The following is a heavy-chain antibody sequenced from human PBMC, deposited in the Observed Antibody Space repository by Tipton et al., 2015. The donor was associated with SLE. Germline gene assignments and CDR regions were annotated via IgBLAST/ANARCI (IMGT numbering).Heavy chain of an antibody. CDR3: AREGLPDAFDI. CDR2: ISSGGTFI. Sequence: SLRLSCTASGFTFSSQEMNWVRQAPGKGLEWVSYISSGGTFIHYADSVKGRFTISRDNAKNSLSLQMSSLRAEDTAVYYCAREGLPDAFDIWGQGTMVIVSS. V-gene: IGHV3-48*03. J-gene: IGHJ3*02. D-gene: IGHD5-12*01. CDR1: GFTFSSQE.